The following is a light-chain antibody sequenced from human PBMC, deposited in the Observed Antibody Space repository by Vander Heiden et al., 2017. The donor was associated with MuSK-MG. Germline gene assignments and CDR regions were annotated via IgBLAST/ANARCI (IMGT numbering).Light chain of an antibody. J-gene: IGKJ4*01. V-gene: IGKV3-11*01. CDR1: QDLGTY. Sequence: VLTQSPATLSLSPGERATLSCTASQDLGTYLAWYQPKPGQAPRLLMYDTSYRATGIPARFRGSGSGTEFTLSISGLEPEDFAVYYCQQRSEWPLTFGGGTKVXIK. CDR2: DTS. CDR3: QQRSEWPLT.